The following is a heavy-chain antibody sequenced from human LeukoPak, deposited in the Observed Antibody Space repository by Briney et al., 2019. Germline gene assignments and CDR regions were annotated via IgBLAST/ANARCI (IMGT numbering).Heavy chain of an antibody. V-gene: IGHV3-23*01. CDR3: AKEGTQVGAPGYFDY. D-gene: IGHD1-26*01. CDR2: ISGSGGST. CDR1: GFTFSSYA. Sequence: GGSLRLSCAASGFTFSSYAMSWVRQAPGKGLEWVSAISGSGGSTYYADSVKGRFTISRDNSKNTLYLRMNSLRAEDTAVYYCAKEGTQVGAPGYFDYWGQGTLVTVSS. J-gene: IGHJ4*02.